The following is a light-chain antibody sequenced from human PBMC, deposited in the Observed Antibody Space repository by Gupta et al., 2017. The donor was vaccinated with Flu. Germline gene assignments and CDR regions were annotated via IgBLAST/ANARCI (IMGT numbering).Light chain of an antibody. CDR2: GGS. CDR1: QSIDSNY. Sequence: LSLSPGDRATLSCRASQSIDSNYLAWYQQKTGQAPKLLIYGGSYRAAGISDRFSGSGSGADFILTITRLEPEDFAVYYCQQYDVSPPGVTCGPGTKV. CDR3: QQYDVSPPGVT. V-gene: IGKV3-20*01. J-gene: IGKJ3*01.